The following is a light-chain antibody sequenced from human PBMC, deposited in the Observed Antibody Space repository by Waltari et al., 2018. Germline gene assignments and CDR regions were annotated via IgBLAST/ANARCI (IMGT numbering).Light chain of an antibody. J-gene: IGLJ3*02. CDR2: DVT. Sequence: QSALTQPRSVSGSPGQSVTISCTGTSSDVGGYKHVSWYQQHPGKAPRLIFYDVTNRPSGVPDRVSGSKSGNTASLTISGLQAEDEADYYCCSFAGSYTWVFGGGTKVTVL. CDR1: SSDVGGYKH. V-gene: IGLV2-11*01. CDR3: CSFAGSYTWV.